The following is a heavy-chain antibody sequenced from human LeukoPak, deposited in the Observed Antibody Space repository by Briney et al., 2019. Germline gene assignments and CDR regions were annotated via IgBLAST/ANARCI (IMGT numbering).Heavy chain of an antibody. V-gene: IGHV4-59*01. J-gene: IGHJ4*02. CDR3: ARVSSDDYFDY. CDR1: GGSTSSYY. CDR2: IYTSGST. D-gene: IGHD6-6*01. Sequence: SETLSLTCTVSGGSTSSYYWSWIRQPPGKGLEWIGYIYTSGSTNYNPSLKSRVTISVDTSKNQFSLKLSSVTAADTAVYYCARVSSDDYFDYWGQGTLVTVSS.